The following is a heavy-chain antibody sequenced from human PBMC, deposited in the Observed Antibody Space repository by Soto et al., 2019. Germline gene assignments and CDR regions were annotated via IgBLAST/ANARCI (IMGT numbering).Heavy chain of an antibody. V-gene: IGHV3-30-3*01. Sequence: QVQLVESGRGVVQPGRSLRLSCAASGFIFSNYVMHWVRQAPGKGLEWVAVISYDGNSKHYADSVKGRFTISRDNSKSTLYVQMNSLRAEDTAVYYCARSYCGDDCALDHWGQGTLVTVSS. D-gene: IGHD2-21*02. CDR3: ARSYCGDDCALDH. CDR2: ISYDGNSK. CDR1: GFIFSNYV. J-gene: IGHJ4*02.